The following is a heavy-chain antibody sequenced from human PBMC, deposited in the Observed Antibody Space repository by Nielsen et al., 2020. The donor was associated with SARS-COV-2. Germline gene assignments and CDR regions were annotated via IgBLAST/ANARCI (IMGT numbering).Heavy chain of an antibody. V-gene: IGHV4-59*01. CDR2: VSYTGTT. J-gene: IGHJ3*02. CDR3: ARDYYGDYLDGFDI. Sequence: ETLSLTCTVSGGSFSNFYWSWIRQPPGKGLEWIGYVSYTGTTNYNPSLASRATILLDTSKNQFFLNLSSVTAADRAVYYCARDYYGDYLDGFDIWGQGTMVTVSS. CDR1: GGSFSNFY. D-gene: IGHD4-17*01.